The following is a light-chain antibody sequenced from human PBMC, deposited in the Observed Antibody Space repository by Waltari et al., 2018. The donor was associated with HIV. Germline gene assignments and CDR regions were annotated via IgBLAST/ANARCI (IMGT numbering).Light chain of an antibody. Sequence: QSALTQPAPVSGSPGPSITISRTGTRSDVGGYKYVPWYQQHPGKAPKLMIYDVSNRPSGVSNRFSGSKSGNTASLTISGLQAEDEADYYCSSYTSSSTLVFGGGTKLTVL. V-gene: IGLV2-14*01. J-gene: IGLJ2*01. CDR3: SSYTSSSTLV. CDR2: DVS. CDR1: RSDVGGYKY.